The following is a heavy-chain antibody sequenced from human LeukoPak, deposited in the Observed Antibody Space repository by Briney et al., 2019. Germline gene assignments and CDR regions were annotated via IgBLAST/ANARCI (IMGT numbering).Heavy chain of an antibody. CDR1: AGSISSSSYY. CDR2: IYYSGST. J-gene: IGHJ4*02. CDR3: ARLGYSSSCYEEVY. V-gene: IGHV4-39*01. D-gene: IGHD6-13*01. Sequence: PSQTLSLTCTVSAGSISSSSYYWAWIRQPSAKGLQSLGSIYYSGSTYYNPSLKSRVTISVDTSKNQFSLELSSVIAEDTAVYYCARLGYSSSCYEEVYWGQGTLVTVSS.